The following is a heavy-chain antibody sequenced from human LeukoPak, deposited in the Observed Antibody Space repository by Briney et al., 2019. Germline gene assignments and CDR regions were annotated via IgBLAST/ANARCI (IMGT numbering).Heavy chain of an antibody. CDR2: ITGSDDRT. CDR3: AKGPQLNSGYHLDY. CDR1: RFTFSSAA. Sequence: GGSLRLSCAASRFTFSSAAMTWVRQAPGKGLEWVSTITGSDDRTYYADSVKGRFTFSRDYSKNTLHLQMNSLRVEDTAIFYCAKGPQLNSGYHLDYWGQGILVTVSS. J-gene: IGHJ4*02. D-gene: IGHD3-22*01. V-gene: IGHV3-23*01.